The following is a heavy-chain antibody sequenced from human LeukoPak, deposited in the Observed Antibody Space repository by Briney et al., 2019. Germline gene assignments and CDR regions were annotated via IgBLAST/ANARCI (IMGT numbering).Heavy chain of an antibody. J-gene: IGHJ4*02. CDR3: ARLQNDLGYGSGSSTDY. V-gene: IGHV4-59*08. Sequence: PSETLSLTCTVSGGSISSYYWSWIRQPPGKGLEWIGYIYYSGSTNYNPSLKSRVTISVDTSKNQFSLKLSSVTAADTAVYYCARLQNDLGYGSGSSTDYWGQGTLVTVSS. CDR2: IYYSGST. CDR1: GGSISSYY. D-gene: IGHD3-10*01.